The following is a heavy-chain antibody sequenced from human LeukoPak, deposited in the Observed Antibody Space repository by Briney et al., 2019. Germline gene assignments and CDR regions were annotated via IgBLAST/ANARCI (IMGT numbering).Heavy chain of an antibody. Sequence: ASVKVSCKASGYTFTGYYMHWVRQAPGQGLEWMGWINPNSGGTNYAQKFQGRVTMTRDTSISTAYMELSRLRSDDTAVYYCARDRSRGTPDAFDIWGQGTMVTVSS. D-gene: IGHD1/OR15-1a*01. V-gene: IGHV1-2*02. CDR1: GYTFTGYY. CDR3: ARDRSRGTPDAFDI. J-gene: IGHJ3*02. CDR2: INPNSGGT.